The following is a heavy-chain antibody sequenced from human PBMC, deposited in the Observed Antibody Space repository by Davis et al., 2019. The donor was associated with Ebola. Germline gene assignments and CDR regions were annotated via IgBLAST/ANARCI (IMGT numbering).Heavy chain of an antibody. CDR1: GFTFSDYY. Sequence: GESLKISCAASGFTFSDYYMSWIRQAPGKGLEWVSYISSSGSTIYYADSVKGRFTISRDNAKNSLYLQMNSLRAEDTAVYYCARYSSSWYAYYYYGMDVWGQGTTVTVSS. V-gene: IGHV3-11*04. CDR3: ARYSSSWYAYYYYGMDV. CDR2: ISSSGSTI. J-gene: IGHJ6*02. D-gene: IGHD6-13*01.